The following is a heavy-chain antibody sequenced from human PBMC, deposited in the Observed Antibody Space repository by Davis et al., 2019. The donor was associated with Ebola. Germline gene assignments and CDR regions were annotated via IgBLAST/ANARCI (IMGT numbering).Heavy chain of an antibody. J-gene: IGHJ6*02. V-gene: IGHV4-59*08. CDR3: ARLDAVGFGGLDV. CDR2: IYYSGST. CDR1: GGSISSYY. Sequence: MPSETLSLTCTVSGGSISSYYWSWIRQPPGKGLEWIGYIYYSGSTNYNPSLKSRVTISVDTSKNQFSLKLSSVTAADTAVYYCARLDAVGFGGLDVWGQGTTVTVSS. D-gene: IGHD3-10*01.